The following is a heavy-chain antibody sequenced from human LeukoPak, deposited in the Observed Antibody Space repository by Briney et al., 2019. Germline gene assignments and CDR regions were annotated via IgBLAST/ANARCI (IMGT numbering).Heavy chain of an antibody. J-gene: IGHJ6*04. CDR3: ARHRQTYYYDSSGYCVDV. D-gene: IGHD3-22*01. CDR1: GGSISSGSYY. V-gene: IGHV4-61*02. Sequence: PSETLSLTCTVSGGSISSGSYYWSWIRQPAGKGLKWIGRIYASGSTNYNPSLKSRVTISVDTSKNQFSLKLSSVTAADTAVYYCARHRQTYYYDSSGYCVDVWGKGTTVTISS. CDR2: IYASGST.